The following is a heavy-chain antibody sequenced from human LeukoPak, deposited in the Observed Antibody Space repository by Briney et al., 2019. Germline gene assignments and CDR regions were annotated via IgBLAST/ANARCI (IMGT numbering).Heavy chain of an antibody. J-gene: IGHJ4*02. V-gene: IGHV4-59*01. D-gene: IGHD6-19*01. CDR2: IYYSGST. CDR1: GGSISSYY. CDR3: ARGTLYSGWSYYFDY. Sequence: SETLSLTCTVSGGSISSYYWSWIRQPPGKGLEWIGYIYYSGSTNYKPSLKSRVTISVETSKNQFSLKLRSVTAADTAVYYCARGTLYSGWSYYFDYWGQGSQVTVSS.